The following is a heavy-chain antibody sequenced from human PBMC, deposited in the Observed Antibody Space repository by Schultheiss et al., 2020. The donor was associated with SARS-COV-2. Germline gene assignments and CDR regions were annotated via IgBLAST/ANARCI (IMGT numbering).Heavy chain of an antibody. CDR3: ARESLVEAEATAIQIDY. J-gene: IGHJ4*02. D-gene: IGHD2-2*02. CDR1: GFTFSSYS. Sequence: GGSLRLSCAASGFTFSSYSMNWVRQAPGKGLEWVAVIWYDGSNKYYADSVKGRFTISRDNSKNTLYLQMNSLRAEDTAVYYCARESLVEAEATAIQIDYWGQGTLVTVSS. V-gene: IGHV3-33*08. CDR2: IWYDGSNK.